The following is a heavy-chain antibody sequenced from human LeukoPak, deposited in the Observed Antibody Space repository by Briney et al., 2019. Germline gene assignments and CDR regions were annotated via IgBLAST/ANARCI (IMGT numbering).Heavy chain of an antibody. CDR2: ISGSGGST. J-gene: IGHJ3*02. CDR3: AKDAIVVVTPKSAFDI. CDR1: GFTFGSYA. V-gene: IGHV3-23*01. Sequence: PGGSLRLSCAASGFTFGSYAMSWVRQAPGKGLEWVSAISGSGGSTYYADSVKGRFTISRDNSKNTLYLQMNSLRAEDTAVYYCAKDAIVVVTPKSAFDIWGQGTMVTVSS. D-gene: IGHD3-22*01.